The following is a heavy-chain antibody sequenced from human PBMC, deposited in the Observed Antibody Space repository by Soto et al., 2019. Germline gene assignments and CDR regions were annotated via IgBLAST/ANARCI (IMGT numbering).Heavy chain of an antibody. CDR3: ARDSKWFGELLSLDY. CDR1: GGTFSSYA. Sequence: QVQLVQSGAEVKKPGSSVKVSCKASGGTFSSYAISWVRQAPGQGLEWMGGIIPIFGTANYAQKFQGRVTITADDSPSTTYMELSSPRSEDTAVYYRARDSKWFGELLSLDYWGQGTLVTVSS. V-gene: IGHV1-69*01. CDR2: IIPIFGTA. D-gene: IGHD3-10*01. J-gene: IGHJ4*02.